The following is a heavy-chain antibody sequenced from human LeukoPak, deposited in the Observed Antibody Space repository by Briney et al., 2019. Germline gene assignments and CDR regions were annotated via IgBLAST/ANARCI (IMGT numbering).Heavy chain of an antibody. CDR3: ARETVGATGFDY. V-gene: IGHV4-59*11. CDR1: GGSISSHY. J-gene: IGHJ4*02. D-gene: IGHD1-26*01. CDR2: IYYSGST. Sequence: SETLSLTCTVSGGSISSHYWSWIRRPPGKGLEWIGYIYYSGSTNYNPSLKSRVTISVDTSKNQFSLKLSSVTAADTAVYYCARETVGATGFDYWGQGTLVTVSS.